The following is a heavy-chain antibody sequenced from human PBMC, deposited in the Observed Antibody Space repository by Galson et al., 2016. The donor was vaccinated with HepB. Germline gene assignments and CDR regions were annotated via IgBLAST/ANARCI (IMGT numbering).Heavy chain of an antibody. D-gene: IGHD3-10*01. CDR2: ISYDGNTR. V-gene: IGHV3-30-3*01. Sequence: SLRLSCAASGFTFSSFAMHWVRQAPGKGLDWVAVISYDGNTRYYAESVKGRFTISSDTSKNTLYLQMNSLRAEYTAVCYCARPASGSYYFDYWGQGTLVTVSS. CDR3: ARPASGSYYFDY. CDR1: GFTFSSFA. J-gene: IGHJ4*02.